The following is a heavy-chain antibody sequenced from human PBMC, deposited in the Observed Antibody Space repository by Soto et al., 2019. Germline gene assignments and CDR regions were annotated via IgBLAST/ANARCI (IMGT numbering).Heavy chain of an antibody. D-gene: IGHD3-10*01. CDR2: ISDGGDLT. J-gene: IGHJ3*02. V-gene: IGHV3-23*01. Sequence: VQLLESGGGLAQPGGSLRLSCAASGFAFSSHPMSWVRQAPEKGLEWVAGISDGGDLTYNADSVRGRFTISRDNSRNTLYLQMNGLRAEDTAVYYRARRVIGSSRAFDIWGQGTMVTVSS. CDR3: ARRVIGSSRAFDI. CDR1: GFAFSSHP.